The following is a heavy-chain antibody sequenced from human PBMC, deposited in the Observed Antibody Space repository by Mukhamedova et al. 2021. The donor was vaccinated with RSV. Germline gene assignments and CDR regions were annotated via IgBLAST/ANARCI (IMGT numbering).Heavy chain of an antibody. J-gene: IGHJ4*02. Sequence: APGKGLAWVAVMTYDGSNKYYADSVKGRFTVSRDNSKNTLYLQMNSLRAEDTAVYFCARDGYYDSTGSSAVSTNFDYWGQGTL. V-gene: IGHV3-30-3*01. CDR2: MTYDGSNK. D-gene: IGHD3-22*01. CDR3: ARDGYYDSTGSSAVSTNFDY.